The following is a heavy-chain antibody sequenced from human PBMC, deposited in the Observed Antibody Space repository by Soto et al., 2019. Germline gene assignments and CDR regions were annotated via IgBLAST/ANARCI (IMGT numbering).Heavy chain of an antibody. V-gene: IGHV4-31*03. CDR3: ARNRGSSKPYYFDS. D-gene: IGHD1-26*01. J-gene: IGHJ4*02. CDR2: VFYTGIT. CDR1: GASVSSAGIY. Sequence: SETLSLTCTVSGASVSSAGIYWSWIRQHPEKGLEWIGYVFYTGITYYTPSLKSRVTISVDTSKNQFYLNLTSVTAADTAVNYCARNRGSSKPYYFDSWGQGTLVTVSS.